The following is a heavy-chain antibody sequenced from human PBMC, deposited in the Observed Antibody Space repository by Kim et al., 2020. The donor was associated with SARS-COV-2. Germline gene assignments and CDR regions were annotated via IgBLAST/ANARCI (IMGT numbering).Heavy chain of an antibody. V-gene: IGHV3-21*01. CDR1: GFTFSSYS. D-gene: IGHD2-15*01. CDR3: ARAWRGYCSGGSCLLDY. J-gene: IGHJ4*01. Sequence: GGSLRLSCAASGFTFSSYSMNWVRQAPGKGLEWVSSISSSSSYIYYADSVKGRFTISRDNAKNSLYLQMNSLRAEDTAVYYCARAWRGYCSGGSCLLDYWGHGTLVTVSA. CDR2: ISSSSSYI.